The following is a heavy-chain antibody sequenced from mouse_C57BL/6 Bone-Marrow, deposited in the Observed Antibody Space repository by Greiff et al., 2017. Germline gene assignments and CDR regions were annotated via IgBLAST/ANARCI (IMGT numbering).Heavy chain of an antibody. CDR1: GYTFTDYY. J-gene: IGHJ3*01. CDR2: IKPYNGGT. V-gene: IGHV1-19*01. Sequence: VQLQQSGPVLVKPGASVKMSCKASGYTFTDYYMNWVKQSHGKSLEWIGVIKPYNGGTSYNQKFKGKATLTVDKSSSTAYMELNSLTSEDSAVYYCASEDGYYAWFAYWGQGTLVTVSA. D-gene: IGHD2-3*01. CDR3: ASEDGYYAWFAY.